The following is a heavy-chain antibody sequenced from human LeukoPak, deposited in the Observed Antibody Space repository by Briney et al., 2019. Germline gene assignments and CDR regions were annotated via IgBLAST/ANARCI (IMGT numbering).Heavy chain of an antibody. V-gene: IGHV1-8*03. CDR2: MNPNNGNT. D-gene: IGHD3-22*01. CDR3: ASAILVTYYYDSSGIDAFDI. Sequence: APVKVSCQASGYTLTPYYINMGGQDTGQRVEWVGWMNPNNGNTGYAQKFQGRVTITRNTSISTAYMELSSLRSEDTAVYYCASAILVTYYYDSSGIDAFDIWGQGTMVTVSS. CDR1: GYTLTPYY. J-gene: IGHJ3*02.